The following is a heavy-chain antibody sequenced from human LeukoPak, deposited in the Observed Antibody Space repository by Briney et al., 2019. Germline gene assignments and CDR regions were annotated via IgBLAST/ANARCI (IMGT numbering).Heavy chain of an antibody. D-gene: IGHD1-20*01. Sequence: PGGALRLSCAASGFTFGSYWMYWVRQAPGKGLGWVSRINSDGSSTSYADSVKGRFTLSRDNAQNTLYLQMNSLRAEDTAVYYCARDGTNWNEFDYWGQGTLVTVSS. CDR2: INSDGSST. J-gene: IGHJ4*02. CDR3: ARDGTNWNEFDY. CDR1: GFTFGSYW. V-gene: IGHV3-74*01.